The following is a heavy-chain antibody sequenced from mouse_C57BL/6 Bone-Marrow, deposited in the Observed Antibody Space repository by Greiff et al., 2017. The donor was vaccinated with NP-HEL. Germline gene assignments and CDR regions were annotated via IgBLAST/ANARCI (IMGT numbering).Heavy chain of an antibody. CDR2: IYPRDGST. Sequence: VKLQESDAELVKPGASVKISCKVSGYTFTDHTIHWMKQRPEQGLEWIGYIYPRDGSTKYNEKFKGKATLTADKSSSTAYMQLNSLTSEDSAVYFCASEIYDGYYEAYWGQGTLVTVSA. D-gene: IGHD2-3*01. CDR3: ASEIYDGYYEAY. CDR1: GYTFTDHT. V-gene: IGHV1-78*01. J-gene: IGHJ3*01.